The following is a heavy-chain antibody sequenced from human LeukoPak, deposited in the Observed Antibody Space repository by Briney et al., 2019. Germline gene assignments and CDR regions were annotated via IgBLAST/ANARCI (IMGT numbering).Heavy chain of an antibody. D-gene: IGHD3-3*01. CDR1: GYTFTSYG. Sequence: ASVTVSCKASGYTFTSYGISWVRQAPGQGLEWMGWISAYNGNTNYAQKLQGRVTMTTDTSTSTAYMELRSLRSDDTAVYYCARAPLGYDFWSGYYTGTSTAGANDYWGQGTLVTVSS. CDR2: ISAYNGNT. V-gene: IGHV1-18*01. J-gene: IGHJ4*02. CDR3: ARAPLGYDFWSGYYTGTSTAGANDY.